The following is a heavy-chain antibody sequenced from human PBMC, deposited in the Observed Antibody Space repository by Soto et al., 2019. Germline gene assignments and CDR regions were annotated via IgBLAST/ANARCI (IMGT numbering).Heavy chain of an antibody. J-gene: IGHJ3*02. CDR3: ASRHGGGI. D-gene: IGHD3-16*01. CDR2: IYYSGIT. V-gene: IGHV4-39*01. CDR1: GGSISSSSYY. Sequence: QLQLQESGPGLVKPSETLSLTCTVSGGSISSSSYYWAWIRQPPGKGLEWIASIYYSGITYYNPSLKSRVTISVDTSKNQFSLKLSSVTAADTAVYYCASRHGGGIWGQGTMVTVSS.